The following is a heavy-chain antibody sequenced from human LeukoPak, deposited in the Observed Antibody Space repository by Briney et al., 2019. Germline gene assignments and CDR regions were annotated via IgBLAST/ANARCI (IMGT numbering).Heavy chain of an antibody. D-gene: IGHD1-26*01. Sequence: GRSLRLSCAASAFSLSAYNMNWVRQAPGKGLEWVSSISYTGTYIYYADSVKGRFTISRDNAQNSLYLQMNSLRAEDTAIYYCVRDRGTYRPIDYWGQGTLVTVSS. J-gene: IGHJ4*02. V-gene: IGHV3-21*04. CDR1: AFSLSAYN. CDR3: VRDRGTYRPIDY. CDR2: ISYTGTYI.